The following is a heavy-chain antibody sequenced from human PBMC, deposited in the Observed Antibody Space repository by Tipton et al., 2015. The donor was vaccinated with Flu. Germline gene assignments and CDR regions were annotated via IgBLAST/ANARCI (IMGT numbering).Heavy chain of an antibody. Sequence: SLRLSCAVSGFTFSSFAMSWVRQAPGKGLEWVSAISGSGDSTFYADSVMGRFTISRDNSKNTLYLQMNSLRADDTAVYSCAKVIPELVAGLDSWGQGTLVTVSS. V-gene: IGHV3-23*01. CDR2: ISGSGDST. D-gene: IGHD6-19*01. CDR1: GFTFSSFA. CDR3: AKVIPELVAGLDS. J-gene: IGHJ4*02.